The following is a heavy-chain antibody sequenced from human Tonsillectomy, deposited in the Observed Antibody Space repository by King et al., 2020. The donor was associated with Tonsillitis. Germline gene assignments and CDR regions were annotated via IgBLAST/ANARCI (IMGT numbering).Heavy chain of an antibody. Sequence: VQLVESVAEVKKPGASVKVSCKASGYTFTGYYMHWVRQAPGRGLEWLGWINPNSGGTNYEQKFQGRVTVTCETSITTAYLALSRLKSDDTAVYYCARGGHYYDFWSGYSNWFDPWGQGTLVTVSS. J-gene: IGHJ5*02. CDR2: INPNSGGT. CDR3: ARGGHYYDFWSGYSNWFDP. CDR1: GYTFTGYY. V-gene: IGHV1-2*02. D-gene: IGHD3-3*01.